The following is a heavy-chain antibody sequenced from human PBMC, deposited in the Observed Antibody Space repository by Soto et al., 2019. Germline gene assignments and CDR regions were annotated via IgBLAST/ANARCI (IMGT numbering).Heavy chain of an antibody. J-gene: IGHJ5*02. CDR2: VYYSGNT. CDR3: ARGYYDILNGPYWFDP. Sequence: PSETLSLTCTVSGVSISNYYWSWIRQPPGKALEWIGYVYYSGNTNYNPSLKTRVTISVDTSKNQFSLKLTSVTAADTAVYYCARGYYDILNGPYWFDPWGQGTLVTV. CDR1: GVSISNYY. V-gene: IGHV4-59*12. D-gene: IGHD3-9*01.